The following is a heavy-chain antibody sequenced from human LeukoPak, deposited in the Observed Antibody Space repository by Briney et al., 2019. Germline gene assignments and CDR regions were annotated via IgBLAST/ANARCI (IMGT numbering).Heavy chain of an antibody. Sequence: GGSLRLSCAASGFTFSSYSMNWVRQAPGKGLEWVSYISSSSSTIYYADSVKGRFTISRDNAKNSLYLQMNSLRAEDTAVYYCARDSGYYYDSSGGWDQGTLVTVSS. V-gene: IGHV3-48*01. CDR2: ISSSSSTI. CDR3: ARDSGYYYDSSGG. J-gene: IGHJ4*02. CDR1: GFTFSSYS. D-gene: IGHD3-22*01.